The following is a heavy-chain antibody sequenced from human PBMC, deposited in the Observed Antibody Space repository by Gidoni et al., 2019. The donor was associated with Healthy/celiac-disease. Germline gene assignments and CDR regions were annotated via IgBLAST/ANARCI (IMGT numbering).Heavy chain of an antibody. CDR1: GFTFSIYA. V-gene: IGHV3-23*01. D-gene: IGHD3-3*01. CDR3: LRPGIFGVVIKFDY. J-gene: IGHJ4*02. CDR2: ISGSGGST. Sequence: EVQLLESGGGLVQPGGSLRLSCAASGFTFSIYAMSWVRQAPGKGLEWVSAISGSGGSTYYADSVKGRFTISRDNSKNTLYLQMNSLRAEDTAVYYCLRPGIFGVVIKFDYWGQGTLVTVSS.